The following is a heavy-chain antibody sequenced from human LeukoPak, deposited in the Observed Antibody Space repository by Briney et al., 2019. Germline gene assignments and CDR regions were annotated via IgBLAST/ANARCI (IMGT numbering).Heavy chain of an antibody. CDR3: ARKGKNYYYYMDV. Sequence: ASVKVSCTASGYTFTGYYMHWVRQAPGQGLEWMGWINPNSGGTNYAQKFQGRVTMTRDTSISTAYMELSRLRSDDTDVYYCARKGKNYYYYMDVWGKGTTVTVSS. J-gene: IGHJ6*03. CDR1: GYTFTGYY. CDR2: INPNSGGT. V-gene: IGHV1-2*02.